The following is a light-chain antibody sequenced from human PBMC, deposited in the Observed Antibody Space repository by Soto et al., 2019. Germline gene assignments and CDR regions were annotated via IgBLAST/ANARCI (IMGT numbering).Light chain of an antibody. CDR2: AAS. V-gene: IGKV3-15*01. CDR3: QQYDNWPLT. Sequence: EIVMTQSPATLSVSPGERATLSCRASQSVSSNLAWGQQKPGQAPRLLIYAASTRATGIPARFSGSGSGTEFTLTISSLQSEDFAVYYCQQYDNWPLTFGGGTKVEIK. J-gene: IGKJ4*01. CDR1: QSVSSN.